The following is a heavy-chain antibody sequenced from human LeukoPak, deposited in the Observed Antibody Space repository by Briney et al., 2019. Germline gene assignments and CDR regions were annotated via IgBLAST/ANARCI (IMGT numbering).Heavy chain of an antibody. V-gene: IGHV1-2*02. CDR3: ARDRNYGSGSYGIGWFDP. Sequence: ASVKVSCKASGYSFTSYYMHWVRQAPGQGLEWMGIINPNSGNTNYAQKFQGRVTMTTDTSISTAYMELSRLRSDDTAVYYCARDRNYGSGSYGIGWFDPWGQGTLVTVSS. J-gene: IGHJ5*02. CDR2: INPNSGNT. D-gene: IGHD3-10*01. CDR1: GYSFTSYY.